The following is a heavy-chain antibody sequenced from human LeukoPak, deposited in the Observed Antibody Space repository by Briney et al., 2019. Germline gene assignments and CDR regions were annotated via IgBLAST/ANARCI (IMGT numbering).Heavy chain of an antibody. CDR3: AKDNWGGRFDALDI. J-gene: IGHJ3*02. D-gene: IGHD7-27*01. V-gene: IGHV3-43D*04. Sequence: GGSLRLSCAASGFTFDDYAMHWVRQAPGKGLEWVSLISWEGDSTYYADSVKGRFTISRDNRKNSLYLQMNSLRAEDTALYYSAKDNWGGRFDALDIWGQGTMVTVSS. CDR1: GFTFDDYA. CDR2: ISWEGDST.